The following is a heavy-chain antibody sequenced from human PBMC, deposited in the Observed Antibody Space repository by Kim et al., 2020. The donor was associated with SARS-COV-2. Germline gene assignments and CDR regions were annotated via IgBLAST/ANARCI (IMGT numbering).Heavy chain of an antibody. V-gene: IGHV3-23*01. Sequence: GGSLRLSCVASGFTFSNYAMRWVRQAPGKGLQWVSGISGGGDITAYADSVKGRFTISRDNSKNTLFLQMNSLRAEVTAVYYCTRRSGSYMFFDYWGQGAL. CDR3: TRRSGSYMFFDY. CDR2: ISGGGDIT. J-gene: IGHJ4*02. D-gene: IGHD1-26*01. CDR1: GFTFSNYA.